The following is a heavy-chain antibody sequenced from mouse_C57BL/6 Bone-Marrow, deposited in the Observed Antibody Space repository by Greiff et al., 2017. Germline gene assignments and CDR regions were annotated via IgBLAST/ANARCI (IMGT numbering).Heavy chain of an antibody. D-gene: IGHD2-5*01. J-gene: IGHJ1*03. CDR3: ARPYYSNYWYFDV. V-gene: IGHV1-55*01. Sequence: VQLQQSGAELVKPGASVKMSCKASGYTFTSYWITWVKQRPGQGLEWIGDIYPGSGSTNYNEKFKSKATLTVDTSSSTAYMQLSSLTSEDSAVYYCARPYYSNYWYFDVWGTGNTGTVPS. CDR2: IYPGSGST. CDR1: GYTFTSYW.